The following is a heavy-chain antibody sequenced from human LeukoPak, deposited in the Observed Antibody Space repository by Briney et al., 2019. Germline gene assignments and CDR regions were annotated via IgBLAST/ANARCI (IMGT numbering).Heavy chain of an antibody. Sequence: PGGSLRLSCAASGFTFSSYWMSWVRQAPAKGLEWVANIKQDGSGKNYVDSVKGRFTISRDNAKNSLYLQMNSLRAEDTAVYYCARARGYYYMDVWGKGTTVTISS. CDR2: IKQDGSGK. CDR1: GFTFSSYW. V-gene: IGHV3-7*01. CDR3: ARARGYYYMDV. J-gene: IGHJ6*03.